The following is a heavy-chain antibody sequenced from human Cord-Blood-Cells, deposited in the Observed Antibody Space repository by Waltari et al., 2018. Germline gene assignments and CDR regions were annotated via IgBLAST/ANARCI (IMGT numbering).Heavy chain of an antibody. D-gene: IGHD5-12*01. Sequence: QVQLQESGPGLVKPSETLSLTCAVSGYSISSGYSWGWIRRPPGKGREWIGGIYHSGSTYYNPSLKSRVTISVDTSKNQFSLKLSSVTTADTAVYYCARGPQYSGYDYWGQGTLVTVSS. CDR2: IYHSGST. J-gene: IGHJ4*02. V-gene: IGHV4-38-2*01. CDR1: GYSISSGYS. CDR3: ARGPQYSGYDY.